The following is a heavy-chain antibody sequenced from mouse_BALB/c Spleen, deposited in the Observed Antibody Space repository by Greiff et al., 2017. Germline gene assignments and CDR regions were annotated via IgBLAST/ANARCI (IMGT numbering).Heavy chain of an antibody. D-gene: IGHD2-14*01. CDR3: ARIGRYDESAY. J-gene: IGHJ3*01. Sequence: EVQLQESGAELVKPGASVKLSCTASGFNIKDTYMHWVKQRPEQGLEWIGRIDPANGNTKYDPKFQGKATITADTSSNTAYLQLSSLTSEDTAVYYCARIGRYDESAYWGQGTLVTVSA. CDR2: IDPANGNT. V-gene: IGHV14-3*02. CDR1: GFNIKDTY.